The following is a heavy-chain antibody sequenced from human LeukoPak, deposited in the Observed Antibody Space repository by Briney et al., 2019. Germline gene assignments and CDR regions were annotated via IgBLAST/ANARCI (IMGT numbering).Heavy chain of an antibody. CDR3: ARRIIVYYDSSGYLGHIDY. Sequence: SETLSLTCTVSGGSISSSSYYWGWIRQPPGKGLEWIGSIFYSGNTFYNPSLKSRVTISVDTSKNQFSLRLSSVTAADTAVYYCARRIIVYYDSSGYLGHIDYWGQGTLVTVST. V-gene: IGHV4-39*01. D-gene: IGHD3-22*01. CDR2: IFYSGNT. CDR1: GGSISSSSYY. J-gene: IGHJ4*02.